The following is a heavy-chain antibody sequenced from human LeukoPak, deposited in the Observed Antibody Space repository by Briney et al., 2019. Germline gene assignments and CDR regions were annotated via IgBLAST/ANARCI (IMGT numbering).Heavy chain of an antibody. CDR2: LLPFLGMT. CDR3: ARDRGGGFDLAFFDH. J-gene: IGHJ4*02. V-gene: IGHV1-69*04. Sequence: GSSVKVSCKSSGGSFSTYAVHWVRQAPGQGLEWMGRLLPFLGMTHYAPSFQGRATLTADRSTNTAYMELDRLTSDETAVYFWARDRGGGFDLAFFDHWGQGTLVTVSS. D-gene: IGHD5-12*01. CDR1: GGSFSTYA.